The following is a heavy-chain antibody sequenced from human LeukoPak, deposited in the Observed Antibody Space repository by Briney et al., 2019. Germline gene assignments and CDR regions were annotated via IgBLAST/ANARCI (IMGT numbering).Heavy chain of an antibody. CDR3: ARGGGYSYGSFDY. D-gene: IGHD5-18*01. Sequence: GGSLRLSCVVSGFTFSTYAMSWVRQAPEKGLEWVSTISGSGAGTHYADSVKGRFTISRDNSKNTLYLQMNSLRAEDTAVYYCARGGGYSYGSFDYWGQGTLVTVSS. CDR2: ISGSGAGT. CDR1: GFTFSTYA. V-gene: IGHV3-23*01. J-gene: IGHJ4*02.